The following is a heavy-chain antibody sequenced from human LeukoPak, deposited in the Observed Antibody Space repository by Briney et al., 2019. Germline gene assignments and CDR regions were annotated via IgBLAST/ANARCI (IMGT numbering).Heavy chain of an antibody. J-gene: IGHJ3*02. V-gene: IGHV4-39*07. Sequence: PSETLSLTCTVSGGSISSISYYWGWIRQPPGKGLEWIGSIYYSGSTYYNPSLKSRVTISVDTSKNQFSLNLTSVTAADTAVYFCARGAYSFDTWGQGTMVTVSS. CDR1: GGSISSISYY. CDR2: IYYSGST. D-gene: IGHD2-21*01. CDR3: ARGAYSFDT.